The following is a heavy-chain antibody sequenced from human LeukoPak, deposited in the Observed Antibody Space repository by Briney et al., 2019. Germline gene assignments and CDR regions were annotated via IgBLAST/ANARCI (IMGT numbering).Heavy chain of an antibody. CDR3: ARGRLLKWFDN. J-gene: IGHJ5*02. D-gene: IGHD3-9*01. V-gene: IGHV4-59*01. CDR2: ISDTGYT. Sequence: PSETLPLTCTVSGGSISSYFWSWIRQPPGKRLEWIGYISDTGYTNYNPSLKSRVAISVDTSTRQFSLKLSSVTAADTAVYYCARGRLLKWFDNWGRGTLVSVSS. CDR1: GGSISSYF.